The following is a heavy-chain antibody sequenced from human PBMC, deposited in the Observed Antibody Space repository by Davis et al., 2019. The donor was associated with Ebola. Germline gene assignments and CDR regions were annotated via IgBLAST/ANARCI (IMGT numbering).Heavy chain of an antibody. J-gene: IGHJ4*02. CDR3: ARDRCGGDCYGFDY. Sequence: GESLKISCAASGFTFSNAWMSWVRQAPGKGLEWVSYISSSSSTIYYADSVKGRFTISRDNAKNSLYLQMNSLRDEDTAVYYCARDRCGGDCYGFDYWGQGTLVTVSS. CDR2: ISSSSSTI. D-gene: IGHD2-21*02. V-gene: IGHV3-48*02. CDR1: GFTFSNAW.